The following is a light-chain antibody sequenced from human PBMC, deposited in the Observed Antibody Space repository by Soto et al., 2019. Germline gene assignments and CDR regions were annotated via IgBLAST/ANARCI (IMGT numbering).Light chain of an antibody. CDR2: QAS. Sequence: DIQMTQSPSTLSGAVGDRYTITCRASQSTSSYLAWYQQKPGKAPXXLIYQASSLENGVPSRFIVSGSGTEFSLAISSLQPDDFATDDCQQYSSHSTFGQGTKVDIK. CDR3: QQYSSHST. V-gene: IGKV1-5*03. CDR1: QSTSSY. J-gene: IGKJ1*01.